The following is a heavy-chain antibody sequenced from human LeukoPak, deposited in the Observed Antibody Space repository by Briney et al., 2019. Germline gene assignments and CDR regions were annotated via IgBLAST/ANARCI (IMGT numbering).Heavy chain of an antibody. V-gene: IGHV3-48*02. CDR2: ISSSSSTI. CDR1: GFTFSSYG. D-gene: IGHD3-22*01. Sequence: PGRSLRLSCAASGFTFSSYGMNWVRQAPGKGLEWVSYISSSSSTIYYADSVKGRFTISRDNAKNSLYLQMNSLRDEDTAVYYCARGDYYYDSSGSYYFDYWGQGTLVTVSS. CDR3: ARGDYYYDSSGSYYFDY. J-gene: IGHJ4*02.